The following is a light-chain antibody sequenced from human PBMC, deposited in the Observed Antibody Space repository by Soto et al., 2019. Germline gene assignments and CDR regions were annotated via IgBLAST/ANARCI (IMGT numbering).Light chain of an antibody. V-gene: IGLV2-14*01. CDR1: SSDVGGYNF. CDR2: EVS. CDR3: AVWDQSLTGWV. Sequence: QSVLTQPASVSGSRGQSITISCTGTSSDVGGYNFVSWYQQHPGKAPKLMIYEVSYRPSGVSNRFSGSKSGNTASLTISGLQAEDEADYYCAVWDQSLTGWVFGGGTKLTVL. J-gene: IGLJ3*02.